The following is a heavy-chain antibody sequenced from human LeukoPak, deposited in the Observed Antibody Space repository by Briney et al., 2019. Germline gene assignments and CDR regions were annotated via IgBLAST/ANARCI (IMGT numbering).Heavy chain of an antibody. Sequence: GGSLRLSCAASGFTFSSYAMSWVRQAPGKGLEWVSAISGSGGSTYYADSVKGRFTISRDNSKNTLYLQMNSLRAEDTAVYYCARGPSLSNAFDIWGQGTMVTVSS. CDR1: GFTFSSYA. CDR3: ARGPSLSNAFDI. CDR2: ISGSGGST. V-gene: IGHV3-23*01. J-gene: IGHJ3*02. D-gene: IGHD2/OR15-2a*01.